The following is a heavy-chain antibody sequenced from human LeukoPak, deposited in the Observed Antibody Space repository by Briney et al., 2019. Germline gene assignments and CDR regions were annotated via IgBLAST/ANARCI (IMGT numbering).Heavy chain of an antibody. J-gene: IGHJ3*02. CDR2: IYISGST. Sequence: SETLSLTCTVSSGSINSDYWSWIRQPAGKGLEWIGRIYISGSTNYNPSLKSRVTMSVDTSKNQFSLKLSSVTAADTAVYYCARDDGYSYGSDAFDIWGQGTMVTVSS. D-gene: IGHD5-18*01. V-gene: IGHV4-4*07. CDR3: ARDDGYSYGSDAFDI. CDR1: SGSINSDY.